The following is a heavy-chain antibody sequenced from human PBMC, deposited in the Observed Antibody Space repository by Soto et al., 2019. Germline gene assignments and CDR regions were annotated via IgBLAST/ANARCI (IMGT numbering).Heavy chain of an antibody. CDR1: GFTFSSYG. CDR3: AREGCSSTSCYSDY. CDR2: IWYDGSNK. Sequence: PVGSLRLSCAASGFTFSSYGMHWVRQAPGKGLEWVAVIWYDGSNKYYADSVKGRFTISRDNSKNTLYLQMNSLRAEDTAVYYCAREGCSSTSCYSDYWGQGTLVTVSS. D-gene: IGHD2-2*01. J-gene: IGHJ4*02. V-gene: IGHV3-33*01.